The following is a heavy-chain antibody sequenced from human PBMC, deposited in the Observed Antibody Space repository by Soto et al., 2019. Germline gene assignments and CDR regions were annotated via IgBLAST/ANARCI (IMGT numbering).Heavy chain of an antibody. D-gene: IGHD3-10*01. CDR1: GGSISSGGYY. CDR3: ARVEGFGEYYFDY. J-gene: IGHJ4*02. V-gene: IGHV4-31*02. Sequence: SETLSLTCTVSGGSISSGGYYWSWIRQRPGKGLEWIGYIYHSGSTYYNPSLKSRVIISVDTSKNQFSLKLSSVTAADTAVYFCARVEGFGEYYFDYWGQGTLVTVSS. CDR2: IYHSGST.